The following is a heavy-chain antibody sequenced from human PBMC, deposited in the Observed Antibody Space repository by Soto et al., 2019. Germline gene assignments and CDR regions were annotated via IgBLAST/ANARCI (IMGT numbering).Heavy chain of an antibody. V-gene: IGHV1-2*02. CDR2: INPKSGGT. Sequence: PGPPVKVSCKASGYTFSGYYIHWVRQAPGQGLEWMGWINPKSGGTKYTQKFQGRVTMTRDTSINTAYMDLSRVTSDDTAVYYCAREGTGYSAFDIWGQGTMVTVSS. CDR3: AREGTGYSAFDI. CDR1: GYTFSGYY. D-gene: IGHD3-9*01. J-gene: IGHJ3*02.